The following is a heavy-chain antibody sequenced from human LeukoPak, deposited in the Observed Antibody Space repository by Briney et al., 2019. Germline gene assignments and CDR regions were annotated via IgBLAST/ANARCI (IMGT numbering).Heavy chain of an antibody. V-gene: IGHV3-9*01. D-gene: IGHD3-10*01. Sequence: GGSLRLSCAASGFTFDDYAMHWVRQALGQGLEWVSGISWNSGSIGYADSVKGRFTISRDNAKNSLYLQMNSLRAEDTALYYCAKDMDYYGSGPFDYWGHGTLVTVSS. J-gene: IGHJ4*01. CDR3: AKDMDYYGSGPFDY. CDR1: GFTFDDYA. CDR2: ISWNSGSI.